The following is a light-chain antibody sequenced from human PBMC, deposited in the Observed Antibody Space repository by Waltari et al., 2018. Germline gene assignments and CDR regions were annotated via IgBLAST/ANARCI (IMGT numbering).Light chain of an antibody. CDR3: QQRYNWPPLT. Sequence: EIVLTQSPATLSLSPGERATFPCRASQSVNTFLAWYHQKPGQAPRRLIYDASNRATGIPARFSGSGSGTDFTLTISSLEPEDFAVYYCQQRYNWPPLTFGGGTKVEIK. CDR1: QSVNTF. V-gene: IGKV3-11*01. CDR2: DAS. J-gene: IGKJ4*01.